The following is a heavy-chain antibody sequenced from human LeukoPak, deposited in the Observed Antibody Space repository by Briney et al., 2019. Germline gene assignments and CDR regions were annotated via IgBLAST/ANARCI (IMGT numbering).Heavy chain of an antibody. CDR3: ARVGAGAVAGTYGMDV. J-gene: IGHJ6*02. D-gene: IGHD6-19*01. Sequence: SQTLSLTCAISGDSVSSNSSWNWIRQSPSRGLEWLGRTYYKSKWYNDYVVSVKSRININPDTSKNQFSLQLNSVTPEDTAEYYCARVGAGAVAGTYGMDVWGQGTTVTVSS. CDR1: GDSVSSNSS. CDR2: TYYKSKWYN. V-gene: IGHV6-1*01.